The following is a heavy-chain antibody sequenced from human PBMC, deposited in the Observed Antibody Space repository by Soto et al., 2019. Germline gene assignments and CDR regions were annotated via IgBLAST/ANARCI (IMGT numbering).Heavy chain of an antibody. CDR2: ISYDGSNK. D-gene: IGHD3-9*01. Sequence: GGSLRLSCSASGFTFSYYCMHWVRQAPGKGLEWVAVISYDGSNKYYADSVKGRFTISRDNSKNTLYLQMNSLRAEDTAVYYCARHNYDILTGYYDDEYYFDYWGQGTLVTVSS. CDR1: GFTFSYYC. J-gene: IGHJ4*02. CDR3: ARHNYDILTGYYDDEYYFDY. V-gene: IGHV3-30*03.